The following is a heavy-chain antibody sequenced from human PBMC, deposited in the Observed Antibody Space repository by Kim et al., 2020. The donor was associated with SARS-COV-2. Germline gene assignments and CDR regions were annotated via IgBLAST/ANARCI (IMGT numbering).Heavy chain of an antibody. Sequence: SETLSLTCAVYGGSFSGYYWSWIRQPPGKGLEWIGEINHSGSTNYNPSLKSRVTISVDTSKNQFSLKLSSVTAADTAVYYCARGYGSGSYYSRYYFDYWGQGTLVTVSS. V-gene: IGHV4-34*01. CDR3: ARGYGSGSYYSRYYFDY. D-gene: IGHD3-10*01. CDR1: GGSFSGYY. J-gene: IGHJ4*02. CDR2: INHSGST.